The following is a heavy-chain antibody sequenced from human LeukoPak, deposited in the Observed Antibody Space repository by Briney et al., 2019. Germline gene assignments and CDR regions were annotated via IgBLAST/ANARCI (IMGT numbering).Heavy chain of an antibody. D-gene: IGHD3-22*01. CDR2: ISGGGGST. CDR3: AKYYYDNSGYTDY. Sequence: GGSLRLACAPSGFTFRNYAVSWVRPAPGKGLEWVSAISGGGGSTYYADSVKGRFTISRDNSKNTLYLQMNSLRAEDTAVYYCAKYYYDNSGYTDYWGQGTLVTVSS. V-gene: IGHV3-23*01. CDR1: GFTFRNYA. J-gene: IGHJ4*02.